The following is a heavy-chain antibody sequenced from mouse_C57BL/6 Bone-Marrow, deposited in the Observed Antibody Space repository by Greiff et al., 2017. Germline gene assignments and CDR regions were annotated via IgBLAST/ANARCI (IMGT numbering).Heavy chain of an antibody. J-gene: IGHJ2*01. CDR1: GFTFSSYA. Sequence: EVQVVESGGGLVKPGGSLKLSCAASGFTFSSYAMSWVRQTPEKRLEWVATISDGGSYTYYPDNVKGRFTISRDNAKKNQYLHKIQLTSDDTAMYYCASAGRWLPHYFDYGGQGTTLTVSS. V-gene: IGHV5-4*01. CDR2: ISDGGSYT. D-gene: IGHD2-3*01. CDR3: ASAGRWLPHYFDY.